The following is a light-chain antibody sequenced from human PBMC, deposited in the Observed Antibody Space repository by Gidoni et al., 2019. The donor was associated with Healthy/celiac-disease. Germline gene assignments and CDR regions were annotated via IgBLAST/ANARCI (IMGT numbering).Light chain of an antibody. J-gene: IGLJ1*01. V-gene: IGLV1-40*01. CDR1: SPNIGAGYD. Sequence: QSVLTQPPSVSGAPGQRVTISCTGSSPNIGAGYDVHWYTQLPGTAPKLLIYGSSNRPSGVPDRFSGSKSGTSASLSSTGLQAEDEADYYCQSYDSSLVEVFGTGTKVTVL. CDR3: QSYDSSLVEV. CDR2: GSS.